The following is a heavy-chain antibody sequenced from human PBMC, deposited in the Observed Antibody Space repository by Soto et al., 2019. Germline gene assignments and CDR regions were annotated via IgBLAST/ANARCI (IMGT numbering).Heavy chain of an antibody. CDR1: GYSFTSYW. D-gene: IGHD2-15*01. CDR3: ARQYCSGGSCYSPADY. CDR2: IYPGDSDT. Sequence: PGESLKISCKGSGYSFTSYWIGWVRQMPGKGLEWMGIIYPGDSDTRYSPSFQGQVTISADKSISTAYLQWSSLKASDTAMYYCARQYCSGGSCYSPADYWGQGTPVTVSS. J-gene: IGHJ4*02. V-gene: IGHV5-51*01.